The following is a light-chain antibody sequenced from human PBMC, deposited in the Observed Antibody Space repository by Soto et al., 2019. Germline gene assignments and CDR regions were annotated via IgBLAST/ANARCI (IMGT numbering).Light chain of an antibody. Sequence: DIQMTQSPSSLSTSVGDRVTITCRASQGISNYLAWYQQKPGKVHKLLIYAASTLQSGVPSRFSGSGSGTDFTPTISGLQREDVATSYCQKYTSATWTVGQGTKVDIX. CDR1: QGISNY. CDR3: QKYTSATWT. V-gene: IGKV1-27*01. J-gene: IGKJ1*01. CDR2: AAS.